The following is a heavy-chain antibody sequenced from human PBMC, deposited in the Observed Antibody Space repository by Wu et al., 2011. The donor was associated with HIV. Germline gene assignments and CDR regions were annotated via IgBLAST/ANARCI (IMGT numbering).Heavy chain of an antibody. CDR2: INPHSGGT. D-gene: IGHD6-6*01. J-gene: IGHJ6*03. Sequence: SVKVSCKASGYTFTAYYMHWLRQAPGQGLEWMGWINPHSGGTNFAQKFQGRVTMTRDTSITTACMELSRLRSDDTAVYYCARDPYSSSFYYYYFMDVWGKGTTVTVSS. CDR3: ARDPYSSSFYYYYFMDV. V-gene: IGHV1-2*02. CDR1: GYTFTAYY.